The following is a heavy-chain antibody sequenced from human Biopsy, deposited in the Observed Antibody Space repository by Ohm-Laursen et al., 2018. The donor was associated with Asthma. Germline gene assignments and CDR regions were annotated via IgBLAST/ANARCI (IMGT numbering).Heavy chain of an antibody. CDR3: VRDGTDDAFDI. J-gene: IGHJ3*02. CDR1: GFSFSNFA. CDR2: ISKDASTQ. V-gene: IGHV3-30*01. Sequence: SLRPSCAASGFSFSNFAIHWVRQAPGKGLEWVGVISKDASTQDYADSVKGRFTVARDNSKNTLDLQMNSLREEDTAVYYCVRDGTDDAFDIWGQGTVVSVSS. D-gene: IGHD1-1*01.